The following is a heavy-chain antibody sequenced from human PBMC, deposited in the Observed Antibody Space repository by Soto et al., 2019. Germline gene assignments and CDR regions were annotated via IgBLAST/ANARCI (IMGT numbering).Heavy chain of an antibody. CDR2: IIPIFGTT. D-gene: IGHD3-16*01. J-gene: IGHJ4*02. CDR1: GGTFSRYA. V-gene: IGHV1-69*06. Sequence: GASVKVSCKTSGGTFSRYAISWVRQAPGQGLEWMGGIIPIFGTTNYAQKFQGRVTITADKSTSTAYMELSSLRSEDTAVYYCARVYDDGGWLPFDYWGQGTLVTVSS. CDR3: ARVYDDGGWLPFDY.